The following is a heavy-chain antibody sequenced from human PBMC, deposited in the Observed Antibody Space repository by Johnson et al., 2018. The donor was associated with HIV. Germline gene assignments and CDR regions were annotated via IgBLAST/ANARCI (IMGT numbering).Heavy chain of an antibody. D-gene: IGHD3-10*01. J-gene: IGHJ3*02. CDR2: ISGSGTNI. CDR3: ARASYYYGSADI. Sequence: QVQLVESGGGLVKPGGSMRLSCAASGFSFSDYYMSWIRQAPGKGLEWVSYISGSGTNIYYADYVKGRFTISRDNAKKSLFLQMNSLRAEDTAVYYCARASYYYGSADIWGQGTMVTVSS. V-gene: IGHV3-11*04. CDR1: GFSFSDYY.